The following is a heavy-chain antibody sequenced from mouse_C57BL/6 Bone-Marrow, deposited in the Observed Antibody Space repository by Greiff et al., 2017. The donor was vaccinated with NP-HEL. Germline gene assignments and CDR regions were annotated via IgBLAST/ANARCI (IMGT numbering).Heavy chain of an antibody. Sequence: QVQLQQPGAELVMPGASVKLSCKASGYTFTSYWMHWVKQRTGQGLEWIGEIDPSDSYTNYNQKFKGKSTLTVDKSSSTAYMQLSSLTSEDSAVYYCARNYYGSSYAMDYWGQGTSVTVSS. J-gene: IGHJ4*01. D-gene: IGHD1-1*01. CDR2: IDPSDSYT. CDR1: GYTFTSYW. CDR3: ARNYYGSSYAMDY. V-gene: IGHV1-69*01.